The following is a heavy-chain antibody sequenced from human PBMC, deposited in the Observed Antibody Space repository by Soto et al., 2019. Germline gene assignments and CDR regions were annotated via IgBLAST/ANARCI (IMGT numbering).Heavy chain of an antibody. CDR1: GFTFSSYA. V-gene: IGHV3-23*01. J-gene: IGHJ4*02. Sequence: GGSLRLSCGASGFTFSSYAMSWVRQAPGKGLEWVSAISGSGGSTYYADSVKGRFTISRDNSKNTLYLQMNSLRAEDTAVYYCAKDIAGSYYFVPFDYWGQGTLVTVSS. CDR3: AKDIAGSYYFVPFDY. D-gene: IGHD1-26*01. CDR2: ISGSGGST.